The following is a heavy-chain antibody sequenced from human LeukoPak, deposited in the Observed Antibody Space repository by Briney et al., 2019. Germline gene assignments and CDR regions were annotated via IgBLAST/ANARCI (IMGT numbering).Heavy chain of an antibody. CDR2: VYYSGST. Sequence: PSETLSLTCTVSGGSINGYYWSWLRQPPGKGLEWIGYVYYSGSTDYNPSLRSRVTISVDTSKNQFSLKLSSVTAADTAVYYCARHLHYGGKPFDYWGQGALVTVSS. V-gene: IGHV4-59*08. D-gene: IGHD4-23*01. CDR3: ARHLHYGGKPFDY. CDR1: GGSINGYY. J-gene: IGHJ4*02.